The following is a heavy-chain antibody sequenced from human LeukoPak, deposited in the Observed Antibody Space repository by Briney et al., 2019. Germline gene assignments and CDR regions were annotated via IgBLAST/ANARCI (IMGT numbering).Heavy chain of an antibody. V-gene: IGHV3-23*01. CDR3: AKGSKERYYYENWFDP. CDR2: ISGSGGGT. D-gene: IGHD3-22*01. J-gene: IGHJ5*02. CDR1: GFTFSNYA. Sequence: GGSLRLSCAASGFTFSNYAMTWVRQAPGKGLEWVSGISGSGGGTYYADSVKGRFTISRDNSKNTLYLQMNSLRAEDTAVYYCAKGSKERYYYENWFDPWGQGTLVTVSS.